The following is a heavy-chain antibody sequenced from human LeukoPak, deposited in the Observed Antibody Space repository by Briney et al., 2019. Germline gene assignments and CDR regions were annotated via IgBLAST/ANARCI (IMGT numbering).Heavy chain of an antibody. J-gene: IGHJ4*02. CDR2: ISYDGSNK. Sequence: GGSLGLSCAASGFTFSSYGMHWVGQAPGKGLEWVAVISYDGSNKYYADSVKGRFTISRDNSKNTLYLQMNSLRVEDTAMYYCATNSGSPGGYWGQGTLVTVSS. CDR3: ATNSGSPGGY. D-gene: IGHD1-26*01. V-gene: IGHV3-30*03. CDR1: GFTFSSYG.